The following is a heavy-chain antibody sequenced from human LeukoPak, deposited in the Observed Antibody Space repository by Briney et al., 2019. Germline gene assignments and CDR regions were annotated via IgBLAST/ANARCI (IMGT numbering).Heavy chain of an antibody. CDR3: AKLGLNFDI. V-gene: IGHV3-30*18. J-gene: IGHJ3*02. CDR1: RFTFSSYG. D-gene: IGHD3-16*01. Sequence: GGSLRLSCAASRFTFSSYGMHWVSQARGKGLEWVAVISYDGSNKYYADSVKGRFTISRDNSKNTLYLQMNSLRAEDTAVYYCAKLGLNFDIWGQGTMVTVSS. CDR2: ISYDGSNK.